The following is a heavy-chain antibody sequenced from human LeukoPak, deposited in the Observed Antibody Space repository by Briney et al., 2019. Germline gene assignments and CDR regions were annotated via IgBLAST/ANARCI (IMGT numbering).Heavy chain of an antibody. J-gene: IGHJ5*02. CDR3: AKDYYSSTRCYSGWFDP. Sequence: GGSLRLSCAASGFTFSSYGMHWVRQAPGKGLEWVAFIRYDGSNKYYADSVKGRFTISRDNSKNTLYLQMNCLRAEDTAVYYCAKDYYSSTRCYSGWFDPWGQGTLVTVSS. CDR2: IRYDGSNK. D-gene: IGHD2-2*02. V-gene: IGHV3-30*02. CDR1: GFTFSSYG.